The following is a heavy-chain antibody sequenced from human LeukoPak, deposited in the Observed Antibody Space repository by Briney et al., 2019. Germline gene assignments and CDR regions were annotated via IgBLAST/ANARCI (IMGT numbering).Heavy chain of an antibody. CDR3: ARELEPETDWFDP. CDR2: TYYRSKWYN. D-gene: IGHD1-1*01. CDR1: GDSVSSNSAA. J-gene: IGHJ5*02. Sequence: SQTLSLTCAISGDSVSSNSAAWNCIRQSPSRGLEWLGRTYYRSKWYNDYAVSVKSRITINPDTSKNQFSLQLNSVTPEDTAVYYCARELEPETDWFDPWGQGTLVTVSS. V-gene: IGHV6-1*01.